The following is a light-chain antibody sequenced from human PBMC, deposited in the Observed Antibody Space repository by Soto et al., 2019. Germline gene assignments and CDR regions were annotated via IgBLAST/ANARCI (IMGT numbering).Light chain of an antibody. Sequence: EIVLTQSPGTLSLSPGERATLSCRASQSVSKSYLAWYQQKPGQAPRLLIYGASSRATGIPDRFSGSGSGSDFTLTISSLEPEAFAVYYYHQYRYSPPLTFGQGTQLEIK. V-gene: IGKV3-20*01. J-gene: IGKJ5*01. CDR2: GAS. CDR1: QSVSKSY. CDR3: HQYRYSPPLT.